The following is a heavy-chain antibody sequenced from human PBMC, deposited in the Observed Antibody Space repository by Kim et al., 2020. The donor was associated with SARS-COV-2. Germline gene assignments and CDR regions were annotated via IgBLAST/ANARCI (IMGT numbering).Heavy chain of an antibody. CDR3: ARLTVEATQTGY. J-gene: IGHJ4*02. Sequence: GGSLRLSCAASGFTFSSYSMNWVRQAPGKGLEWVSSISSSSSYIYYADSVKGRFTISRDNAKNSLYLQMNSLRAEDTAVYYCARLTVEATQTGYWGQGTLVTVSS. CDR2: ISSSSSYI. CDR1: GFTFSSYS. V-gene: IGHV3-21*01. D-gene: IGHD1-26*01.